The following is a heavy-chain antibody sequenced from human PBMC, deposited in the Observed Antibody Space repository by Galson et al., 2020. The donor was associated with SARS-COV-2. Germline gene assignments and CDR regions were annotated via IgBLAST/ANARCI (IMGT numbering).Heavy chain of an antibody. V-gene: IGHV3-7*03. CDR3: ARLEQLWSDAAYYYGMDV. J-gene: IGHJ6*02. CDR2: IKQDGSEK. CDR1: GFTFSSYW. D-gene: IGHD5-18*01. Sequence: GGSLRLSCAASGFTFSSYWMSWVRQAPGKGLEWVANIKQDGSEKYYVDSVKGRFTISRDNVKNSLYLQMNSLRAEDTAVYYCARLEQLWSDAAYYYGMDVWGQGTTVTVSS.